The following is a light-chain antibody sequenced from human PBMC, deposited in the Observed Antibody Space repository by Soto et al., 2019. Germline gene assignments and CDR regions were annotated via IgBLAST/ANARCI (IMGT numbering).Light chain of an antibody. CDR3: TSYVGNDIWV. J-gene: IGLJ3*02. CDR1: SSDVGAYKY. Sequence: QSALTQPPSASGSPGQSVTISCTGTSSDVGAYKYVSWYQQYPGKAPKLMIYEVTKRPSWVPDRFSGSKSGNTASLTVSGLQAEDEADYYCTSYVGNDIWVFGGGNKLTVL. V-gene: IGLV2-8*01. CDR2: EVT.